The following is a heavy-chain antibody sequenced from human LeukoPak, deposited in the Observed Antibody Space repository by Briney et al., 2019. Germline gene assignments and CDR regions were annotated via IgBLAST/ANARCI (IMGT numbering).Heavy chain of an antibody. J-gene: IGHJ6*02. D-gene: IGHD3-3*01. CDR1: GFTFSSYA. CDR2: ISYDGSNK. V-gene: IGHV3-30-3*01. Sequence: GGSLRLSCAASGFTFSSYAMHWVRQAPGKGLEWVAVISYDGSNKYYADSVKGRFTISRDNSKNTLYLQMNSLRAEDTAVYYCTTGVLGLGYYYGMDVWGQGTTVTVSS. CDR3: TTGVLGLGYYYGMDV.